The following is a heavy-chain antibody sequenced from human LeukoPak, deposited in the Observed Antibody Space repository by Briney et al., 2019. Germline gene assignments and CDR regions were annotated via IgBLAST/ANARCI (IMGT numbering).Heavy chain of an antibody. CDR3: ASTPSVGDYYPWYFDF. CDR2: ISYSSTYI. D-gene: IGHD1-26*01. V-gene: IGHV3-21*01. J-gene: IGHJ2*01. CDR1: GFTFSSYS. Sequence: GGSLRLSCAASGFTFSSYSMNWVRQAPGKGLEWVSSISYSSTYIYYADSVKGRFTISRDNAKNSLYLQMNSLRAEDTAVYYCASTPSVGDYYPWYFDFWGRGTLVTVSS.